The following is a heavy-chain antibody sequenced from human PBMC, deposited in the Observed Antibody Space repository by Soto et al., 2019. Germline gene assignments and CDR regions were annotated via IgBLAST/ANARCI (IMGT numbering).Heavy chain of an antibody. CDR1: GFRFSGHG. CDR3: ARDDEGRSRYVILL. Sequence: QVQLVESGGGVVQPGGSLRLSCVASGFRFSGHGFHWVRQAPGKGLEWMAVIWYDGSRDYYEDSVKGRFSSSRDDSKNTVILQMNSLRVKDTAVYYCARDDEGRSRYVILLWGQGTLVTVPS. V-gene: IGHV3-33*01. CDR2: IWYDGSRD. J-gene: IGHJ4*02. D-gene: IGHD3-3*01.